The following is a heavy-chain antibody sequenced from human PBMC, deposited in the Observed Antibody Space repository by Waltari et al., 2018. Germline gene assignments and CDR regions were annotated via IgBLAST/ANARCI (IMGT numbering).Heavy chain of an antibody. J-gene: IGHJ5*02. CDR1: GGSFSGYY. CDR2: INHSGST. V-gene: IGHV4-34*01. D-gene: IGHD2-15*01. CDR3: ARGPANSGYCSGGSCYKNWFDP. Sequence: QVQLQQWGAGLLKPSETLSLTCAVYGGSFSGYYWSWIRQPPGQGLGWIGEINHSGSTNYNPSLKRRVTISVDTSKNQFSLKLSSVTAADTAVYYCARGPANSGYCSGGSCYKNWFDPWGQGTLVTVSS.